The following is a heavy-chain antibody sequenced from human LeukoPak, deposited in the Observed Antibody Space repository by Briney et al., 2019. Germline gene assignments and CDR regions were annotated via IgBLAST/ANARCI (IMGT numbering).Heavy chain of an antibody. Sequence: KPGGSLRLSCAASGFTFSSYEMNWVRQAPGKGLEWVSYISSSGSTIYYADSVKGRFTISRDNAKNSLYLQMNSLRAEDTAVYYCAREATVTNSWYSDLWGRGTLVTVSS. V-gene: IGHV3-48*03. CDR1: GFTFSSYE. CDR3: AREATVTNSWYSDL. CDR2: ISSSGSTI. J-gene: IGHJ2*01. D-gene: IGHD4-17*01.